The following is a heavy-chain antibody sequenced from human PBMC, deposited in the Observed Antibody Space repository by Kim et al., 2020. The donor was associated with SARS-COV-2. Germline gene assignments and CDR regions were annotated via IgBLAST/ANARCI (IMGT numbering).Heavy chain of an antibody. D-gene: IGHD3-3*02. V-gene: IGHV3-7*01. Sequence: GGSLRLSCAASGLDFSSYWMHWVRQAPGKGLEWVGNIKSDGSEKHYVDSVKGRFTISRDNAKNSLYLQMNSLRADDTAVYYCAALLATIGAPQDYWGRGTLVTVSP. CDR2: IKSDGSEK. CDR3: AALLATIGAPQDY. CDR1: GLDFSSYW. J-gene: IGHJ4*02.